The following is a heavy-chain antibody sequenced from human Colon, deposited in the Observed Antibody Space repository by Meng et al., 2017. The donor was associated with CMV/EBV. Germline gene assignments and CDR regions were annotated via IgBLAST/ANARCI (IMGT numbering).Heavy chain of an antibody. D-gene: IGHD4-11*01. CDR3: ARDPYIKAFDL. J-gene: IGHJ3*01. Sequence: GESLKISCAASGFMFSRFWITWLRQVPGRGPELVAHIKEDGSEKYFVASVKGRCTISRDNAKNSLYLQIHSLRVEDTAVYYCARDPYIKAFDLWGQGTMVTVSS. V-gene: IGHV3-7*01. CDR1: GFMFSRFW. CDR2: IKEDGSEK.